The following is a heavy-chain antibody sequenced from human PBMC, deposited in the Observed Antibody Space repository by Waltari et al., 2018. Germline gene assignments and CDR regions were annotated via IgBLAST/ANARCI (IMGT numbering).Heavy chain of an antibody. J-gene: IGHJ4*02. CDR1: GHPITTYY. CDR2: IYHSGST. V-gene: IGHV4-59*08. D-gene: IGHD3-9*01. Sequence: QVQLLESGPRLVKPSETLSLTCSVSGHPITTYYWSWIRQSPGKGLEWIGYIYHSGSTVYNPSLRSRATISVDTSKNQFSLKVTSVTAADTALYYCVRRHWEAGYYRDQWGPGTLVTVSS. CDR3: VRRHWEAGYYRDQ.